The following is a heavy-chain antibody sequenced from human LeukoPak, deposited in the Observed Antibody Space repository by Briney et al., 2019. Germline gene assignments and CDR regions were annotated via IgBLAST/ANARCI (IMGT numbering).Heavy chain of an antibody. CDR2: IYHSGST. CDR3: ARSGGTSFSSPFDY. V-gene: IGHV4-30-2*01. D-gene: IGHD2-15*01. CDR1: GGSISSGGYS. J-gene: IGHJ4*02. Sequence: SETLSLTCAVSGGSISSGGYSWSWIRQPLGKGLEWIGYIYHSGSTYYNPSLKSRVTISVDRSKNQFSLKLSSVTAADTAVYYCARSGGTSFSSPFDYWGQGTLVTVSS.